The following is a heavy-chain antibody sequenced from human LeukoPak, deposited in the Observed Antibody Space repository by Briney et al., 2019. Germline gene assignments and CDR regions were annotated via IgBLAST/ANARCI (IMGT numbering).Heavy chain of an antibody. CDR2: INTNTGNP. D-gene: IGHD3-3*01. J-gene: IGHJ5*02. CDR1: GYTFTSYA. V-gene: IGHV7-4-1*02. CDR3: AREGGGTYDFWSGPNWFDP. Sequence: ASVKVSCKASGYTFTSYAMNWVRQAPGQGLEWMGWINTNTGNPTYAQGFTGRFVFSLDTSVSTAYLQISSLTAEDTAVYYCAREGGGTYDFWSGPNWFDPWGQGTLVTVSS.